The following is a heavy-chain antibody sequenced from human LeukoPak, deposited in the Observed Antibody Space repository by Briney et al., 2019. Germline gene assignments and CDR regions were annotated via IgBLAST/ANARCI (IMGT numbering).Heavy chain of an antibody. V-gene: IGHV4-34*01. CDR2: INHSGST. CDR1: GGSFSGYY. Sequence: SETLSLTCAVYGGSFSGYYWSWVRQPPGKGLEWIGEINHSGSTNYNPSLKSGVTISVDTSKNQFSLKLSAVTAADTSVYYCARGLFDSSGYYPFDYWGQGTLVTGSS. D-gene: IGHD3-22*01. J-gene: IGHJ4*02. CDR3: ARGLFDSSGYYPFDY.